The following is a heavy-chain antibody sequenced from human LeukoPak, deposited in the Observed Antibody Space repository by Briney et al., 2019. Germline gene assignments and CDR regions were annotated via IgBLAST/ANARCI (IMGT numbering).Heavy chain of an antibody. Sequence: PGGSLRLSCAASGFIFSSYAMSWVRQAPGKGLEWVSAISGSGGSTYYADSVKGRFTISRDNSKNTLYLQMNSLRAEDTAVYYCAKDLWFGELPTLVDYWGQGTLVTVSS. D-gene: IGHD3-10*01. J-gene: IGHJ4*02. CDR1: GFIFSSYA. V-gene: IGHV3-23*01. CDR2: ISGSGGST. CDR3: AKDLWFGELPTLVDY.